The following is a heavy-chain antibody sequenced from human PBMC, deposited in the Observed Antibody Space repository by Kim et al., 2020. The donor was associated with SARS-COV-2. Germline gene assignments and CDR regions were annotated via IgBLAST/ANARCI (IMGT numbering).Heavy chain of an antibody. CDR1: GFTFSSYA. V-gene: IGHV3-23*01. J-gene: IGHJ4*02. CDR3: AKGRGRIVGATDGVY. CDR2: ISASGGST. Sequence: GGSLRLSCAASGFTFSSYAMSWVRQAPGKGLEWVSAISASGGSTYYADSVKGRFTISRDNSKNTLYLQMNSLRAEDTAVYYCAKGRGRIVGATDGVYWGQGTLVTVSS. D-gene: IGHD1-26*01.